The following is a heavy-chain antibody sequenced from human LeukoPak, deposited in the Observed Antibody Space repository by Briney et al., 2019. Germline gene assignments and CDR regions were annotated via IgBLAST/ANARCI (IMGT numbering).Heavy chain of an antibody. CDR2: MFYRGST. D-gene: IGHD2-21*02. Sequence: SETLSLTCSVSGGSISGYYWSWIRQPPARGLEWIGSMFYRGSTSFNPSFKSRDSFSQDTSKNQFPLKLSSVPAADPAVYHCARYHCTSGDCNPLYKWGRGTLVTVSS. V-gene: IGHV4-59*01. CDR1: GGSISGYY. J-gene: IGHJ4*02. CDR3: ARYHCTSGDCNPLYK.